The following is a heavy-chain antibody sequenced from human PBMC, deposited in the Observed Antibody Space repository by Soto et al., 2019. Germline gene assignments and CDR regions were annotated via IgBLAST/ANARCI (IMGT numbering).Heavy chain of an antibody. CDR3: TSPGGHYAIKAFDL. D-gene: IGHD2-8*01. CDR2: INSDGSDT. CDR1: GFSFSSHW. V-gene: IGHV3-74*03. Sequence: DVQLVESGGGSAQPGGSLTLSCEASGFSFSSHWMHWVRQAPGRGLMWVSRINSDGSDTMYADSVKGRFTISRDNAKNTVSLQMNGLRAEDTGLHYFTSPGGHYAIKAFDLWGQGTMVTVSS. J-gene: IGHJ3*01.